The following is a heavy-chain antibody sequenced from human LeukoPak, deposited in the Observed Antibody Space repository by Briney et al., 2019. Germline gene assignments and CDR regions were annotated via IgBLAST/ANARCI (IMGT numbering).Heavy chain of an antibody. CDR1: GYSFTSYW. V-gene: IGHV5-51*01. CDR2: IYPGDSDT. CDR3: ARYRGYSGSSTTHYFDY. J-gene: IGHJ4*02. D-gene: IGHD1-26*01. Sequence: GESLKISCKGSGYSFTSYWIGWVRQMPGKGLEWMGIIYPGDSDTRYSPSFQGQVTISADKSISTAYLQWSSLKASDTAMYYCARYRGYSGSSTTHYFDYWGQGTLVTVSS.